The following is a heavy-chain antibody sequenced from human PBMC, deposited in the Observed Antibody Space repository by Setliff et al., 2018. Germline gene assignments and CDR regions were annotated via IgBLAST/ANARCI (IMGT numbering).Heavy chain of an antibody. V-gene: IGHV1-3*01. J-gene: IGHJ6*02. D-gene: IGHD3-3*01. CDR3: ARDPRQNDNFWSGYYYYYYYGMDV. Sequence: RASVKVSCKASGYTFTSYAMHWVRQAPGQRLEWMGWINAGNGNTKYSQKFQGRVTITRDTSASTAYMELSSLRSEDTAVYYCARDPRQNDNFWSGYYYYYYYGMDVWVQGTTVTVSS. CDR1: GYTFTSYA. CDR2: INAGNGNT.